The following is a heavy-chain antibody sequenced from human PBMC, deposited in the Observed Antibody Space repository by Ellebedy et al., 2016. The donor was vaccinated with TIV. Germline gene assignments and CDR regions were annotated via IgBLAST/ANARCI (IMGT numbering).Heavy chain of an antibody. V-gene: IGHV1-58*01. CDR1: GFTFTSSA. D-gene: IGHD3-22*01. CDR2: IVVGSGNT. J-gene: IGHJ5*02. CDR3: ARAHIPITMIVVIGSWFDP. Sequence: SVKVSXXASGFTFTSSAVQWVRQARGQRFEWIGWIVVGSGNTNYAQKLQGRVTMTTDTSTSTAYMELRSLRSDDTAVYYCARAHIPITMIVVIGSWFDPWGQGTLVTVSS.